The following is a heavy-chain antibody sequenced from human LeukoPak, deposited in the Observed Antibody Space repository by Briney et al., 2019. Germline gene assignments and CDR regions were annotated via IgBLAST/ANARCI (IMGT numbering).Heavy chain of an antibody. D-gene: IGHD3/OR15-3a*01. CDR1: GFTFSDYW. J-gene: IGHJ4*02. CDR3: ARGTGNYYGY. CDR2: IKSDGSST. Sequence: GGSLRLSCAASGFTFSDYWMHWVRHAPGKGLVWVSRIKSDGSSTSYADSVKGRFTITRDGAKNTLYLQMNSLRAEDTAVYYCARGTGNYYGYWGQGTLVTVSS. V-gene: IGHV3-74*01.